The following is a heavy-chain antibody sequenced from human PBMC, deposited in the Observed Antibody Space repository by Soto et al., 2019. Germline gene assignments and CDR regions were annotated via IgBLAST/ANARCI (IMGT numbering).Heavy chain of an antibody. CDR3: ARGRIAVGLHNWFDP. D-gene: IGHD6-19*01. V-gene: IGHV1-18*01. CDR2: ISAYNGNT. Sequence: QVQLVQSGAEVKKPGASVKVSCKASGYTFTSYGISWVRQAPGQGLEWMGWISAYNGNTNYAQKLQGRVTMTTDTSXXTAYMELRSLRSADTAVYYCARGRIAVGLHNWFDPWGQGTLVTVSS. CDR1: GYTFTSYG. J-gene: IGHJ5*02.